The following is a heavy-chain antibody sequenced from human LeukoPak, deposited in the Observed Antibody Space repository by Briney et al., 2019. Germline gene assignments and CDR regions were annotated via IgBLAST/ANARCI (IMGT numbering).Heavy chain of an antibody. D-gene: IGHD6-19*01. CDR1: GFIVSSNY. Sequence: PGGSLRLSCAASGFIVSSNYMSWVRQAPGKGLEWVSVIYSGGSTYYADSVKGRFTISRDNAKNSLYLQMNSLRAEDTAVYYCARGRGGISVAATSAFDIWGQGTMVTVSS. CDR3: ARGRGGISVAATSAFDI. V-gene: IGHV3-53*01. J-gene: IGHJ3*02. CDR2: IYSGGST.